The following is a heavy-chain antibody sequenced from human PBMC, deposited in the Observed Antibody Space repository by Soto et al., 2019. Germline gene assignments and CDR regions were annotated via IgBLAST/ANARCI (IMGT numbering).Heavy chain of an antibody. V-gene: IGHV3-23*01. CDR1: GFTFGSYS. CDR2: ISGSGGTT. Sequence: GGALRLSCAASGFTFGSYSMSWVRQPPGKGLEWVSGISGSGGTTYYADSVKGRFTTSRDNYMSTVYLQMNSLRAEDTAVYYCAKKALLLAAAPADRFDPWGQGTLVTVSS. J-gene: IGHJ5*02. CDR3: AKKALLLAAAPADRFDP. D-gene: IGHD6-13*01.